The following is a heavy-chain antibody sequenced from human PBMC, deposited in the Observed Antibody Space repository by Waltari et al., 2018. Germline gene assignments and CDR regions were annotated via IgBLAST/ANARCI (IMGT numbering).Heavy chain of an antibody. J-gene: IGHJ6*03. CDR2: ISGSGGST. Sequence: EVQLVESGGGLVQPGGSLRLSCAASGFTFSSYAMSWVRQAPGKGLEWVSAISGSGGSTYYADSVKGRFTISRDNAKNSLYLQMNSLRAEDTAVYYCAGTTYYYYYMDVWGKGTTVTVSS. D-gene: IGHD1-7*01. CDR3: AGTTYYYYYMDV. V-gene: IGHV3-23*04. CDR1: GFTFSSYA.